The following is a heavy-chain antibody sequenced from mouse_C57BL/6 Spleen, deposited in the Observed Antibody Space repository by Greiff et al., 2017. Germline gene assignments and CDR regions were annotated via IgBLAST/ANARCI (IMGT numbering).Heavy chain of an antibody. CDR3: ARPYYGSSSWFAY. CDR1: GFTFSDYG. D-gene: IGHD1-1*01. CDR2: ISNLAYSI. Sequence: DVQLQESGGGLVQPGGSLKLSCAASGFTFSDYGMAWVRQAPRKGPEWVAFISNLAYSIYYADTVTGRFTISRENAKNTLYLEMSSLRSEDTAMYYCARPYYGSSSWFAYWGQGTLVTVSA. V-gene: IGHV5-15*01. J-gene: IGHJ3*01.